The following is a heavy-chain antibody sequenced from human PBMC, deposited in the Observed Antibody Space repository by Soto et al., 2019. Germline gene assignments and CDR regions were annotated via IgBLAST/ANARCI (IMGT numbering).Heavy chain of an antibody. Sequence: QITLKESGPTLVKPTQTLTLTCTFSGFSLSTSGVGVGWIRQPPGKALEWLALIYWDDDKRYSPSPKSRPTITKDPSKNQVVLTITNMDPVDTATYYWAHRPSSCSGGSCYSGFDYWGQGTLVTVSS. CDR2: IYWDDDK. D-gene: IGHD2-15*01. V-gene: IGHV2-5*02. J-gene: IGHJ4*02. CDR3: AHRPSSCSGGSCYSGFDY. CDR1: GFSLSTSGVG.